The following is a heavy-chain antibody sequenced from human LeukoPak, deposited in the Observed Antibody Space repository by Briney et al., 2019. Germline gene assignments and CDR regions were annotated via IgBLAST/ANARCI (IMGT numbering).Heavy chain of an antibody. Sequence: SVKVSCKASGGTFSSYAISWVRQAPGQGLEWMGRIIPILGIANYAQKFQGRVTITADKSTSTAYMELSSLRSEDTAVYYCARGYYGGSSGVRAYFDLWGRGTLVTVSS. CDR3: ARGYYGGSSGVRAYFDL. D-gene: IGHD2-15*01. J-gene: IGHJ2*01. CDR2: IIPILGIA. CDR1: GGTFSSYA. V-gene: IGHV1-69*04.